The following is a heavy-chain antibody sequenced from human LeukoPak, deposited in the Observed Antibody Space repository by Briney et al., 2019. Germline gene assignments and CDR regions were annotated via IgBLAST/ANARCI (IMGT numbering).Heavy chain of an antibody. D-gene: IGHD5-18*01. J-gene: IGHJ4*02. CDR3: AREIGPRQLHLWGSAFDY. CDR1: GYTFGRYD. V-gene: IGHV1-46*01. Sequence: ASVKVSCKASGYTFGRYDINWVRQATGQGLEWMGIINPSDGKTSYAQKFQGRVTMTRDTSTSTVYMELSSLRSEDTAVYYCAREIGPRQLHLWGSAFDYWGQGTLVTVSS. CDR2: INPSDGKT.